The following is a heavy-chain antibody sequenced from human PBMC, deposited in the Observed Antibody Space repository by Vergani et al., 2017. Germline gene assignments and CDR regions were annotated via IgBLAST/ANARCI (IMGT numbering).Heavy chain of an antibody. CDR3: ARGSGQQLVHLQNWFDP. D-gene: IGHD6-13*01. J-gene: IGHJ5*02. CDR1: GGTFSSYA. Sequence: QVQLVQSGAEVKKPGSSVKVSCKASGGTFSSYAISWVRQAPGQGLEWMGGIIPIFGTANYAQKFQGRVTITRDTSASTAYMELSSLRSEDTAVYYCARGSGQQLVHLQNWFDPWGQGTLVTVSS. V-gene: IGHV1-69*05. CDR2: IIPIFGTA.